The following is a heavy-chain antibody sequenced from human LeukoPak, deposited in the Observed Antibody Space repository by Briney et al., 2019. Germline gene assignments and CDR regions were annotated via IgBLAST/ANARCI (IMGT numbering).Heavy chain of an antibody. V-gene: IGHV4-39*07. CDR3: TKTELAEYFQH. CDR2: IYYSGST. Sequence: SETMSLTCTVSGGSLSSSSFYWGWIRQPPGKGLEWIGSIYYSGSTYYNPSLKSRVTISVDTSKNQFSLKLSSVTAADTAVYYCTKTELAEYFQHWGQGTLVTVSS. D-gene: IGHD1-26*01. CDR1: GGSLSSSSFY. J-gene: IGHJ1*01.